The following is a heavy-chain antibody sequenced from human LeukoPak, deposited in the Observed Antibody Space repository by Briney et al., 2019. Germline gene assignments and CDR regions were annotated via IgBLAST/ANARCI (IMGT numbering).Heavy chain of an antibody. D-gene: IGHD3-22*01. CDR3: ARGFPRHYDSRGIKFDY. CDR1: GFSFSSYA. J-gene: IGHJ4*02. Sequence: PGGSLRLSCAASGFSFSSYAMHWVRQAPGKGLDWVAVISYDGSNKKYADSVKGRFTISRDNSKNTLYLQMNSLGAEDTALYYCARGFPRHYDSRGIKFDYWGQGILVTVSS. V-gene: IGHV3-30*04. CDR2: ISYDGSNK.